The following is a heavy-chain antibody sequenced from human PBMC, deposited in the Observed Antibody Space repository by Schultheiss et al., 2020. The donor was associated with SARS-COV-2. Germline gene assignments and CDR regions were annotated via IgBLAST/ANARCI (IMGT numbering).Heavy chain of an antibody. D-gene: IGHD1-26*01. V-gene: IGHV3-23*01. CDR1: GFTFSSYA. CDR2: ISGSGGST. CDR3: ASWPSRERGSARDYYYYYGLDV. Sequence: GGSLRLSCAASGFTFSSYAMSWVRQAPGKGLEWVSAISGSGGSTYYADSVKGRFTISRDNSKNTLYLHMNSLRAEDTAVYYCASWPSRERGSARDYYYYYGLDVWGQGTTVTVSS. J-gene: IGHJ6*02.